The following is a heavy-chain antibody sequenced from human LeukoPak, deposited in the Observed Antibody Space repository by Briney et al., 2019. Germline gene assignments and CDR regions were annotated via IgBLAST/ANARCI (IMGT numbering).Heavy chain of an antibody. CDR2: TYYRSKWYT. CDR1: GDSVSSKSAA. CDR3: ARTTGTFDC. Sequence: SQTLSLTFAISGDSVSSKSAAWNWIRQSPSRGLEWLGRTYYRSKWYTEFAPSVKSLITINPDTSKNQFSLQLKSVTPEDTAVYYCARTTGTFDCWGQGTLVTVSP. J-gene: IGHJ4*02. D-gene: IGHD1-1*01. V-gene: IGHV6-1*01.